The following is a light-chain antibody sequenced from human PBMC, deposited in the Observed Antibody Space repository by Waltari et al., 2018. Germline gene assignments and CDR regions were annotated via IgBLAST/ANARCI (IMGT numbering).Light chain of an antibody. V-gene: IGKV3-15*01. CDR1: QSGRSN. J-gene: IGKJ1*01. Sequence: EIVMTQPPAPLSVSPGERATLSCRASQSGRSNVAWYQQKPGQAPRLLIYGASTRATGIPARFSGSGSGTEFTLTISSLQSEDFAVYYCQQYNNWPPWTFGQGTKVEIK. CDR2: GAS. CDR3: QQYNNWPPWT.